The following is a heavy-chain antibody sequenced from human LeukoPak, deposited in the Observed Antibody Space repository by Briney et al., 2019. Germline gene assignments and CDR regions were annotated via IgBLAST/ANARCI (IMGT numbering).Heavy chain of an antibody. CDR2: ISPYNGDT. Sequence: ASVKVSCKASGYTFTDDGISWVRQGPGQGLEWVGWISPYNGDTKYADKVLGRVTMSADISTTTAYMELRSLRSDDTAVYYCARIQVNWFGEVTSLSPPNYGMDVWGQGTTVIVSS. CDR1: GYTFTDDG. J-gene: IGHJ6*02. CDR3: ARIQVNWFGEVTSLSPPNYGMDV. V-gene: IGHV1-18*01. D-gene: IGHD3-10*01.